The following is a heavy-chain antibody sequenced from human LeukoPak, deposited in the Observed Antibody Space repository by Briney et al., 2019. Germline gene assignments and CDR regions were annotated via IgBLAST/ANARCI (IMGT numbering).Heavy chain of an antibody. V-gene: IGHV3-30*02. CDR1: GFTFSSYG. CDR3: AKDVLRYFDWLFRGGYFDY. D-gene: IGHD3-9*01. J-gene: IGHJ4*02. CDR2: IRYDGSNK. Sequence: GGSLRLSCAASGFTFSSYGMHWVRQAPGKGLEWVAFIRYDGSNKYYADSVKGRFTISRDNSKNTLYLQMSSLRAEDTAVYYCAKDVLRYFDWLFRGGYFDYWGQGTLVTVSS.